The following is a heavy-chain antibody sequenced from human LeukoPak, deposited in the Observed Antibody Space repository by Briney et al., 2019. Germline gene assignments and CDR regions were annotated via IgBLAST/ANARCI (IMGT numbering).Heavy chain of an antibody. Sequence: GGTLRLSCAASGFTFSSYGMHWVRQAPGKGLEWVAFIRYDGSNKYYADSVKGRFTISRDNSKNTLYLQMNSLRAEDTAVYYCAKDQSVYYYDSRSIDYWGQGTLVTVSS. CDR1: GFTFSSYG. CDR3: AKDQSVYYYDSRSIDY. V-gene: IGHV3-30*02. CDR2: IRYDGSNK. J-gene: IGHJ4*02. D-gene: IGHD3-22*01.